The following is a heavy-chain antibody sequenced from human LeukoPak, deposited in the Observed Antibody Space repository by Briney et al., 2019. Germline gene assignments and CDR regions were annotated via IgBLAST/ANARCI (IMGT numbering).Heavy chain of an antibody. J-gene: IGHJ4*02. CDR2: ISSSSSYI. CDR1: GFTFSSYS. Sequence: PGGSLRLSCAASGFTFSSYSMNWVRQAQGKGLEWVSSISSSSSYIYYADSVKGRFTISRDNAKNSLYLQMNSLRAEDTAVYYCARDLNTYGDYGFDYWGQGTLVTVSS. CDR3: ARDLNTYGDYGFDY. V-gene: IGHV3-21*01. D-gene: IGHD4-17*01.